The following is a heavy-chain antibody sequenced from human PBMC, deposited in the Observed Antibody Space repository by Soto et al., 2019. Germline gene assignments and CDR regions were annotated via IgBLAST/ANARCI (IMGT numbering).Heavy chain of an antibody. CDR1: GFTFSSYG. D-gene: IGHD3-10*01. CDR2: ISYDGSNK. Sequence: QVQLVESGGDVVQPGRSLRLSCAASGFTFSSYGMHWVRQAPGKGLEWVAVISYDGSNKYYADSVKGRFTISRDNSKNTLYLQMNSLRAEDTAVYYCAKDLYPILWFGESAFDYWGQGTLVTVSS. J-gene: IGHJ4*02. CDR3: AKDLYPILWFGESAFDY. V-gene: IGHV3-30*18.